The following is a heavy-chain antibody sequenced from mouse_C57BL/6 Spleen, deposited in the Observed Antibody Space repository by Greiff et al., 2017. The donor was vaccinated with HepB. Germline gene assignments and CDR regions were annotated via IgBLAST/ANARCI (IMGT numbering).Heavy chain of an antibody. CDR2: IYPRDGST. D-gene: IGHD1-1*01. V-gene: IGHV1-85*01. Sequence: QVHVKQSGPELVKPGASVKLSCKASGYTFTSYDINWVKQRPGQGLEWIGWIYPRDGSTKYNEKFKGKATLTVDTSSSTAYMELHSLTSEDSAVYFCARGDYYGSSYGFAYWGQGTLVTVSA. CDR3: ARGDYYGSSYGFAY. J-gene: IGHJ3*01. CDR1: GYTFTSYD.